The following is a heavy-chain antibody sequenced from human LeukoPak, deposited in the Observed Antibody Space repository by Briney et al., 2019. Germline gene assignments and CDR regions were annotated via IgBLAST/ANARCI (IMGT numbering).Heavy chain of an antibody. CDR3: AREYSSSSHYYYYYMDV. CDR1: GFTVSRNY. CDR2: IYSGGST. V-gene: IGHV3-53*01. D-gene: IGHD6-6*01. J-gene: IGHJ6*03. Sequence: GGSLRLSCAASGFTVSRNYMSWVRQAPGKGLERVSVIYSGGSTYYADSVKGRFTISRDNSKNTLYLQMNSLRAEDTAVYYCAREYSSSSHYYYYYMDVWGKGTTVTVSS.